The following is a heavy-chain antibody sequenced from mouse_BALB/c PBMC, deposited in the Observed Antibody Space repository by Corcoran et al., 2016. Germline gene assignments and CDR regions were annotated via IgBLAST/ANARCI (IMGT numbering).Heavy chain of an antibody. Sequence: EVLLHQSGPELVKPGASVKISCKTSGYTFTEYTMHWVKQSHGKRLEWIGGINPNNGGTSYNQKFKGKATLTVDKSSSTAYMELRSLTSEDSAVYFCARGREYGNPFAYWGQGTLVTVSA. V-gene: IGHV1-18*01. J-gene: IGHJ3*01. D-gene: IGHD2-10*02. CDR1: GYTFTEYT. CDR3: ARGREYGNPFAY. CDR2: INPNNGGT.